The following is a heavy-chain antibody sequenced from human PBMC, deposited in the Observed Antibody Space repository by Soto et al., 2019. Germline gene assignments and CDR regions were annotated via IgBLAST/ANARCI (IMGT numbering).Heavy chain of an antibody. CDR1: GFTFSSYA. CDR2: ISGSGGST. V-gene: IGHV3-23*01. CDR3: AKARRVAYSGYDWNYFDY. Sequence: GGSLRLSCAASGFTFSSYAMSWVRQAPGKGLEWVSAISGSGGSTYYADSVKGRFTISGDNSKNTMYLQMNSLKAEDTAVYYCAKARRVAYSGYDWNYFDYWGQGTLVTVSS. J-gene: IGHJ4*02. D-gene: IGHD5-12*01.